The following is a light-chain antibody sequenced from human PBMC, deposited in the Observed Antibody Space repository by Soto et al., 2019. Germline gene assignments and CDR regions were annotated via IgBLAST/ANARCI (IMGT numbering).Light chain of an antibody. Sequence: QSVLTQPPSASGSPGQSVTISCSGSSSDIGGYTYVSWYQHHPGKAPKLMIYEVSKRPSGVPDRFSGSKSGNTASLTVSGLQAEDGADYYCSSFADSNSYVFGTGTKVTVL. J-gene: IGLJ1*01. CDR2: EVS. CDR3: SSFADSNSYV. V-gene: IGLV2-8*01. CDR1: SSDIGGYTY.